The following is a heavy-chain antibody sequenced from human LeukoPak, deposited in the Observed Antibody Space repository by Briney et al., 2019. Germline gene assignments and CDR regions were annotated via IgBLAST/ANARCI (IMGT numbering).Heavy chain of an antibody. D-gene: IGHD2-2*02. J-gene: IGHJ5*02. CDR3: ARDLRDIVVVPAAIAGGFDP. CDR2: ISYDGSNK. CDR1: GFTFSSYA. V-gene: IGHV3-30*04. Sequence: GGSLRLSCAASGFTFSSYAMHWVRQAPGKGLEGVAGISYDGSNKYYADSVKGRFTISRDNSKNTLYLQMNSLRAEDTAVYYCARDLRDIVVVPAAIAGGFDPWGQGTLVTVSS.